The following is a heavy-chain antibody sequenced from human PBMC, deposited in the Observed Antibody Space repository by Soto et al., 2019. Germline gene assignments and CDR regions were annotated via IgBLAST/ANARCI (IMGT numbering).Heavy chain of an antibody. J-gene: IGHJ4*02. CDR1: GGTFSSYA. V-gene: IGHV1-69*13. D-gene: IGHD5-12*01. CDR3: ARGEMATITDFDY. CDR2: IIPIFGTA. Sequence: SVKVSCKASGGTFSSYAISWVRQAPGQGLEWMGGIIPIFGTANYAQKFQGRVTIAADESTSTAYMELSSLRSEDTAVYYCARGEMATITDFDYWGQGTLVSVSS.